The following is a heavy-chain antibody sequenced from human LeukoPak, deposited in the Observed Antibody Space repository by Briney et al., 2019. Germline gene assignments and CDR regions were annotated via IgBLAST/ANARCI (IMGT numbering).Heavy chain of an antibody. CDR1: GYGFTSYW. Sequence: GESLKISCKASGYGFTSYWIGWARQMPGKGLECMGIIYPGDSDTRYSPSFQGQVTISADRSISTAYLQWSSLKASDTAIYYCARHGSMSGKVNYFDYWGQGILVTVSS. D-gene: IGHD1-20*01. J-gene: IGHJ4*02. CDR3: ARHGSMSGKVNYFDY. V-gene: IGHV5-51*01. CDR2: IYPGDSDT.